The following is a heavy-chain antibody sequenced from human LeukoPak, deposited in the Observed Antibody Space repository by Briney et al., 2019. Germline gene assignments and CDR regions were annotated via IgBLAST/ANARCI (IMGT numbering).Heavy chain of an antibody. D-gene: IGHD1-26*01. Sequence: GGSLRLSCAASGFTFINYWMVWVRQAPGKGLLWVSRINSDGSSTTYADSVKGRFTISRDNAKNTVYLQMNSLRAEDTAVYYCAKVPIVGATIGYFDFWGQGTLVTVSS. CDR3: AKVPIVGATIGYFDF. J-gene: IGHJ4*02. CDR1: GFTFINYW. CDR2: INSDGSST. V-gene: IGHV3-74*01.